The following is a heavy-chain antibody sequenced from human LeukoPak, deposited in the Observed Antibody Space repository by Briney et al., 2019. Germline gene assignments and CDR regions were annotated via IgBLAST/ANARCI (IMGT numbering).Heavy chain of an antibody. Sequence: ASVKVSCKASGYTFTGYYMHWVRQAPGQGLEWMGWINPNSGGTNYAQKFQGRVTMTRDTSISTAYMELSSLRSEDTAVYYCARGPGRGSILTGYSFDYWGQGTLVTVSS. CDR1: GYTFTGYY. V-gene: IGHV1-2*02. CDR3: ARGPGRGSILTGYSFDY. CDR2: INPNSGGT. D-gene: IGHD3-9*01. J-gene: IGHJ4*02.